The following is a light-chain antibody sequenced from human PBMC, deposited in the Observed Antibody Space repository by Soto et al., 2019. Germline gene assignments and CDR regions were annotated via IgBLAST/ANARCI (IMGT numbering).Light chain of an antibody. CDR3: SSYTFSSTPDI. CDR1: SRDVGGYNY. V-gene: IGLV2-14*01. J-gene: IGLJ1*01. Sequence: QSVLTQPASVSGSPGQSITISCPGTSRDVGGYNYVSWYQQHPGKAPKLMSYEVSNPPSGVSNRFSGSKCGNTASLTMSSLEAEDEGDSYCSSYTFSSTPDIYGTWTKVNVL. CDR2: EVS.